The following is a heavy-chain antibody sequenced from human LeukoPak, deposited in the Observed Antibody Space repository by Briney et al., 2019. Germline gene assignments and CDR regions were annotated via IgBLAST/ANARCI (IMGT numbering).Heavy chain of an antibody. J-gene: IGHJ4*02. D-gene: IGHD3-3*01. CDR2: ISGSGGST. Sequence: PGGSLRLSCAASGFTFSSYAMSWVRQAPGKGLEWVSAISGSGGSTYYADSVKGRFTISRDNSKNTLYLQMNSLRAEDTAVYYCAKVHYDFWSGLYYFDYWGQGTLVTVSS. CDR1: GFTFSSYA. V-gene: IGHV3-23*01. CDR3: AKVHYDFWSGLYYFDY.